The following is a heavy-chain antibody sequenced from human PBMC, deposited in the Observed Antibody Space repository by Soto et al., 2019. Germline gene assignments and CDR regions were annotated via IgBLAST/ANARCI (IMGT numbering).Heavy chain of an antibody. V-gene: IGHV1-69*01. Sequence: QVQLVQSGAEVKKPGSSVKVSCKASGSTFSSCAISWVRQAPGQGLEWMGGIIPIFGTANYAQKFQGRVTITADESTSTAYMELSSLRSEDTAVYYCARSSSGWYGDDAFDIWGQGTMVTVSS. CDR2: IIPIFGTA. CDR1: GSTFSSCA. CDR3: ARSSSGWYGDDAFDI. D-gene: IGHD6-19*01. J-gene: IGHJ3*02.